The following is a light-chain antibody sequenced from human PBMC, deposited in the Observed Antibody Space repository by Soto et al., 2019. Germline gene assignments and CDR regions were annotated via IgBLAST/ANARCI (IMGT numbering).Light chain of an antibody. CDR1: QTVSNN. V-gene: IGKV3-20*01. Sequence: EIVMTPSPATLSVSPGERATLFCRASQTVSNNLAWYQQKPGQAPRLLIYGAPSRATGIPDRFSGSGSGTDFTLTISRPEPEDFAVYYCQQYGSSRWTFGQGTKVDIK. CDR3: QQYGSSRWT. CDR2: GAP. J-gene: IGKJ1*01.